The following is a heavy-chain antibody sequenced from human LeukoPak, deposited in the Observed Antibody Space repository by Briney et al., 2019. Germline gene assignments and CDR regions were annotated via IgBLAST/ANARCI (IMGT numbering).Heavy chain of an antibody. CDR1: GGSISSYY. CDR2: IYYSGST. J-gene: IGHJ4*02. Sequence: SETLSLTCTVSGGSISSYYWSWIRQPPGKGLEWIGYIYYSGSTNYNPSLKSRVTISVDTSKNQFFLKLSSATAADTAVYYCARHYYDSSDSYSFDYWGQGTLVTVSS. CDR3: ARHYYDSSDSYSFDY. V-gene: IGHV4-59*08. D-gene: IGHD3-22*01.